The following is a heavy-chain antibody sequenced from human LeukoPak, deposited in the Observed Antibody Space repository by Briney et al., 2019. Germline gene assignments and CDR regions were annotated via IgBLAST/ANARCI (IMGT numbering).Heavy chain of an antibody. Sequence: KPGGSLRLSCAASGFTFSSYWMSWVRQAPGKGLEWVGRIKSKTDGGTTDYAAPVKGRFTISRDDSKNTLYLQMNSLKTEDTAVYYCTTDPRTNYDFWSGYYFSGSLGAAFDYWGQGTLVTVSS. V-gene: IGHV3-15*01. CDR1: GFTFSSYW. J-gene: IGHJ4*02. CDR3: TTDPRTNYDFWSGYYFSGSLGAAFDY. CDR2: IKSKTDGGTT. D-gene: IGHD3-3*01.